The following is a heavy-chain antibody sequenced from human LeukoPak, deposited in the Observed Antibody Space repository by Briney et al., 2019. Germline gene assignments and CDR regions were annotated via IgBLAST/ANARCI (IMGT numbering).Heavy chain of an antibody. J-gene: IGHJ5*02. Sequence: PSEPLSLTCAVYGGSFSGYYWSWIRQPPGKGLEWIGEINHSGSTNYNPSLKSRVTISVDTSKNQFSLKLSSVTAADTAVYYCARRPTRGYSYGSNWFDPWGQGTLVTVSS. D-gene: IGHD5-18*01. CDR2: INHSGST. CDR1: GGSFSGYY. CDR3: ARRPTRGYSYGSNWFDP. V-gene: IGHV4-34*01.